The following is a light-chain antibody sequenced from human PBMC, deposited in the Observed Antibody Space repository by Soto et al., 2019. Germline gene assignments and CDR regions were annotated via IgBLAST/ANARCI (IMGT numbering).Light chain of an antibody. Sequence: QSALTQPASVSGSPGQSITISCTGTSSDVGNYKYVSWYQQHPGKAPKLMIYEVSNRPSGVSNRFSGSKSGNTASLTISGLQAEDEADYYCSSYTTAFFYVFGTGTKVTVL. CDR1: SSDVGNYKY. CDR3: SSYTTAFFYV. J-gene: IGLJ1*01. V-gene: IGLV2-14*01. CDR2: EVS.